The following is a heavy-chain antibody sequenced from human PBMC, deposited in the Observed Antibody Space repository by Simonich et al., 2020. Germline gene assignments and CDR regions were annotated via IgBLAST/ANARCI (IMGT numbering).Heavy chain of an antibody. CDR1: GFTFSSYS. Sequence: EVQLVESGGGLVKPGGSLRLSCAASGFTFSSYSMNWVRQAPGKVIGWGSSISSSSSYIYYADSVKGRFTISRDNAKNSLYLQMNSLRAEDTAVYYCAREIEAGNAFDIWGQGTMVTVSS. CDR3: AREIEAGNAFDI. J-gene: IGHJ3*02. V-gene: IGHV3-21*01. CDR2: ISSSSSYI.